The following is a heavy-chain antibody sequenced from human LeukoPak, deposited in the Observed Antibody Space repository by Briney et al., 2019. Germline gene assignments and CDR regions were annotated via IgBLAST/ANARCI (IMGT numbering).Heavy chain of an antibody. D-gene: IGHD6-13*01. Sequence: SQTLSLTCALSGDIVSSNSAAWNWIRQAPSRGLEWLGRTYYRSKLYNDYAVSVKSRITLHPDTSKNQFSLQLSSVAPEDTAVYYCSREGIAALVYYFDYWGQGTLVTVSS. CDR3: SREGIAALVYYFDY. V-gene: IGHV6-1*01. CDR2: TYYRSKLYN. J-gene: IGHJ4*02. CDR1: GDIVSSNSAA.